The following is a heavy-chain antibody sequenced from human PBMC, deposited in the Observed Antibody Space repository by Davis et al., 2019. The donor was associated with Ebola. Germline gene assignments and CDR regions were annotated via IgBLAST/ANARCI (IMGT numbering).Heavy chain of an antibody. D-gene: IGHD4-17*01. V-gene: IGHV3-23*01. CDR1: GFPFGSYT. CDR2: ISGSGGST. Sequence: GESLKISCSASGFPFGSYTMNWVRQAPGRGLEWVSAISGSGGSTYYADSVKGRFTISRDNSKNTLYLQMNSLRAEDTAVYYCAKYLLGTTAYGMDVWGQGTTVSVSS. CDR3: AKYLLGTTAYGMDV. J-gene: IGHJ6*02.